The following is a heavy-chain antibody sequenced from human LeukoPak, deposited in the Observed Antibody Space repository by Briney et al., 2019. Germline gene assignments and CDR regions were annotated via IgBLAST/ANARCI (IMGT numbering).Heavy chain of an antibody. V-gene: IGHV3-23*01. CDR1: GFIFSSYA. CDR2: ISGSGGST. J-gene: IGHJ4*02. D-gene: IGHD2-8*01. Sequence: GGSLRLSCAASGFIFSSYAMSWVRQAPGKGLEWVSTISGSGGSTYYADSVKGRFTISRDNSKNTVYLQMNSLRAEDTAVYYCAKDRLCINDVSHGDFDYWGQGTLVTVSS. CDR3: AKDRLCINDVSHGDFDY.